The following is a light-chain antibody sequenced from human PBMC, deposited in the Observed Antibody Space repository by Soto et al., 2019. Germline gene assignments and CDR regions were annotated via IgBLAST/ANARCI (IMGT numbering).Light chain of an antibody. Sequence: DIVMTQSPDSLAVSLCERVTINCKSSQSVLYSSNNRNYLAWYQQKTGQPPKLLIYWASTRESGVPDRFSGSGSGTDLNLTISRLQAEDVAVYYCQQYYNTPLTCGGGTKVDIK. CDR1: QSVLYSSNNRNY. J-gene: IGKJ4*01. CDR2: WAS. V-gene: IGKV4-1*01. CDR3: QQYYNTPLT.